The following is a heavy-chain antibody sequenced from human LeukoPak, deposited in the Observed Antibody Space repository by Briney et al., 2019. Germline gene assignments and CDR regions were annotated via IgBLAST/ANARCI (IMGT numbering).Heavy chain of an antibody. CDR2: IYHSGST. CDR3: ARGRVSSSEFDY. CDR1: GGSFSGYY. V-gene: IGHV4-34*01. Sequence: SETLSLTCAVYGGSFSGYYWSWIRQPPGKGLEWIGEIYHSGSTNYNPSLKSRVTISVDTSKNQFSLKLSSVTAADTAVYYCARGRVSSSEFDYWGQGTLVTVSS. J-gene: IGHJ4*02. D-gene: IGHD6-6*01.